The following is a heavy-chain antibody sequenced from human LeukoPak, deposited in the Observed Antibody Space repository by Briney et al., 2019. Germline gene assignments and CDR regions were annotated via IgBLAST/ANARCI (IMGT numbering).Heavy chain of an antibody. CDR2: IGGSGGST. D-gene: IGHD2-21*02. CDR3: ASPSGVVVTAPVY. CDR1: GFTFSSYA. Sequence: GGSLRLSCAASGFTFSSYAMSWVRQAPGKGLEWVSAIGGSGGSTYYADSVKGRFTISRDNSKNTLYLQMNSLRAEDTAVYYCASPSGVVVTAPVYWGQGTLVTVSS. J-gene: IGHJ4*02. V-gene: IGHV3-23*01.